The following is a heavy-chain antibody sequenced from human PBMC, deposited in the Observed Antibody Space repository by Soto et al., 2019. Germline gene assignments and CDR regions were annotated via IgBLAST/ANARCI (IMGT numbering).Heavy chain of an antibody. J-gene: IGHJ5*02. CDR1: GGSMSSYY. Sequence: SETLSLTCTVSGGSMSSYYWTWIRQPAGKGLEWVGRVYSSGGTHYNPSLKSRVTISLDTSKNQFSLRLLSVTDADTAVHYCARGQRFSDWFDPWGQGTLVTVSS. CDR3: ARGQRFSDWFDP. D-gene: IGHD3-3*01. V-gene: IGHV4-4*07. CDR2: VYSSGGT.